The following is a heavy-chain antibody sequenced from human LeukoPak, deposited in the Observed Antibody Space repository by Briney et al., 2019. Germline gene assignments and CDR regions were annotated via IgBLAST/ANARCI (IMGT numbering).Heavy chain of an antibody. D-gene: IGHD1-26*01. CDR3: ARGSGSFDP. CDR2: IYYSGST. Sequence: SETLSLTRTVSGGSISSSSYYWGWIRQPPGKGLEWIGYIYYSGSTNYNPSLKSRVTISVDTSKNQFSLKLSSVTAADTAVYYCARGSGSFDPWGQGTLVTVSS. J-gene: IGHJ5*02. CDR1: GGSISSSSYY. V-gene: IGHV4-61*05.